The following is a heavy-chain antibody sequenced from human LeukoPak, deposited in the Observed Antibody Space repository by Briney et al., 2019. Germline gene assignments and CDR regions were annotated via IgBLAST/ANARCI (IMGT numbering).Heavy chain of an antibody. V-gene: IGHV3-33*03. J-gene: IGHJ3*02. CDR2: VWSGGNNK. CDR1: GFIFSTYG. CDR3: AKSSWPPGKAAFDI. Sequence: ARTLRLSCAASGFIFSTYGMHWVLQAPAKGLEWLAVVWSGGNNKYYSDSVKGRFTISRDNSKNPLYLQMNSLRAEDTAVYYSAKSSWPPGKAAFDIWGQGTLVTVSS.